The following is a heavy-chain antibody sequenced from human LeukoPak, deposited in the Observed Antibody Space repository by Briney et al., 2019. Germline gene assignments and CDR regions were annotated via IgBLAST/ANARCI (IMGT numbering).Heavy chain of an antibody. Sequence: GGSLRLSCAASGFTFSSYSMNWVRQAPGKGLEWVSSISSSSSYIYYADSVKGRFTISRDNAKNSLYLQMNSLRAEDTAVYYCARDAGGVGANPIDYWGQGTLVTVSS. J-gene: IGHJ4*02. CDR3: ARDAGGVGANPIDY. CDR1: GFTFSSYS. CDR2: ISSSSSYI. D-gene: IGHD1-26*01. V-gene: IGHV3-21*01.